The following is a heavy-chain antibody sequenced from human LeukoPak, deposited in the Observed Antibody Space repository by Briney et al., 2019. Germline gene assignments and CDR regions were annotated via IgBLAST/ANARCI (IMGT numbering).Heavy chain of an antibody. CDR1: GGTFSSYT. CDR3: ARDYENCSSTSCRLFQH. Sequence: ASVKVSCKASGGTFSSYTISWVRQAPGQGLEWMGRIIPILGIANYAQKFQGRVTITADKSTSTAYMELSSLRSEDTAVYYCARDYENCSSTSCRLFQHWGQGTLVTVSS. CDR2: IIPILGIA. J-gene: IGHJ1*01. D-gene: IGHD2-2*01. V-gene: IGHV1-69*02.